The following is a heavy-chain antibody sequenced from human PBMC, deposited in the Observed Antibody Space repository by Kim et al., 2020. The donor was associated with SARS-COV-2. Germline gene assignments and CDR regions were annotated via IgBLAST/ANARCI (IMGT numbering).Heavy chain of an antibody. J-gene: IGHJ5*02. Sequence: ESVEGRFPISRDNSKNTLYLQMNSLRAEDTAVYYCAKGGGSWYNLVWFDPWGQGTLVTVSS. V-gene: IGHV3-23*01. CDR3: AKGGGSWYNLVWFDP. D-gene: IGHD6-13*01.